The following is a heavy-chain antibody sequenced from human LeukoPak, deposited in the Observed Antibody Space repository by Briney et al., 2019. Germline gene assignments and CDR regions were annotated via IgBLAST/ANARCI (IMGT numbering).Heavy chain of an antibody. D-gene: IGHD1-1*01. Sequence: PGGSLRLSCAASGFTFSTYAMSWVRQAPGKGLEWVSAISGSGGSTYYADSVKGRFTISRDNSKNTLYLQMNSLRAEDTAVYYCAKDMESLLTHFDYWGQGTLVTVSS. V-gene: IGHV3-23*01. J-gene: IGHJ4*02. CDR1: GFTFSTYA. CDR3: AKDMESLLTHFDY. CDR2: ISGSGGST.